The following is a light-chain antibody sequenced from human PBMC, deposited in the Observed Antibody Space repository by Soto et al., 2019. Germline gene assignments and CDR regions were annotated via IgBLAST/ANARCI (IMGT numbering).Light chain of an antibody. V-gene: IGLV2-14*01. CDR3: SSYTSSSALVV. J-gene: IGLJ2*01. Sequence: QSALTQPASVSGSPGQSITISFTGTSSDVGGYNYVSWYQQHPGKAPKLMIYYVSNRPSGVSNRFSGSKSGNTASLTISGLQAEDEADYYCSSYTSSSALVVFGGGTKLTVL. CDR1: SSDVGGYNY. CDR2: YVS.